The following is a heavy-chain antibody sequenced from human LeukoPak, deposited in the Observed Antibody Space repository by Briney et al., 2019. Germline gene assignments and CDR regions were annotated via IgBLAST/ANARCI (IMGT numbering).Heavy chain of an antibody. CDR2: INHSGST. J-gene: IGHJ4*02. D-gene: IGHD4-11*01. CDR1: GFTFSSYS. V-gene: IGHV4-34*01. Sequence: GSLRLSCAASGFTFSSYSMNWVRQPPGKGLEWIGEINHSGSTNYNPSLKSRVTISVDTSKNQFSLKLSSVTAADTAVYYCARQPVRYSNQPNYFDYWGQGTLVTVSS. CDR3: ARQPVRYSNQPNYFDY.